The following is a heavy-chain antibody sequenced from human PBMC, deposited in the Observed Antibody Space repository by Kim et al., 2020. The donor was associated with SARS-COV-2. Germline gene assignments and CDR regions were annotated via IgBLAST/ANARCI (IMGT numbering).Heavy chain of an antibody. CDR3: ATLAATGRRSFYYYGLDV. D-gene: IGHD6-13*01. J-gene: IGHJ6*01. Sequence: GGSLRLSCAGSGFTFSSYWMSWVRQAPGKGLEWVANIKQDGSEKNYADSVKGRFTISRDNAKNTLHLQMTSLRAEDTAVYYCATLAATGRRSFYYYGLDV. V-gene: IGHV3-7*01. CDR1: GFTFSSYW. CDR2: IKQDGSEK.